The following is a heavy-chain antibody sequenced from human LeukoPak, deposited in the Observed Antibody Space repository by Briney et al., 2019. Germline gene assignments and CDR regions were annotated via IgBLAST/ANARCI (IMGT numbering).Heavy chain of an antibody. CDR3: ATSGYNKGQGPLGY. V-gene: IGHV3-33*01. CDR2: IWYDGSNK. CDR1: GFTFSSYG. J-gene: IGHJ4*02. Sequence: GRSLRLSCAASGFTFSSYGMHWVRQAPGKGLEWVAVIWYDGSNKYYADSVKGRFTISRDNSKNTLELQMNSLRAEDTAVYYCATSGYNKGQGPLGYWGQGTLVTVSS. D-gene: IGHD5-18*01.